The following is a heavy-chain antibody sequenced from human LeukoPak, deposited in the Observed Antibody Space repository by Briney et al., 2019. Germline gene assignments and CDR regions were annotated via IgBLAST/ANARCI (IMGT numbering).Heavy chain of an antibody. CDR1: GFTFSSYG. CDR3: ANPYCSSTSCYKGY. V-gene: IGHV3-30*02. Sequence: GGSLRLSCAASGFTFSSYGMHWVRQAPGKGLGWVAFIRYDGSNKYYADPVKGRFTISRDNSKNTLYLQMNSLRAEDTAVYYCANPYCSSTSCYKGYWGQGTLVTVSS. J-gene: IGHJ4*02. CDR2: IRYDGSNK. D-gene: IGHD2-2*02.